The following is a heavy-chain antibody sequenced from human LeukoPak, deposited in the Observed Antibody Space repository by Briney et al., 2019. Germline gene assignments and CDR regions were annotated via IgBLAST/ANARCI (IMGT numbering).Heavy chain of an antibody. J-gene: IGHJ4*02. Sequence: GASVKVSCKAFGGTFSSLTISWVRQAPGQGLEWMGWISAYNGNTNYALKLQGRVTMTTDTSTSTAYMELRSLRSDDTAVYYCARDGPFALYYYDSSGHPNFDYWGQGTLVTVSS. V-gene: IGHV1-18*01. CDR3: ARDGPFALYYYDSSGHPNFDY. CDR1: GGTFSSLT. CDR2: ISAYNGNT. D-gene: IGHD3-22*01.